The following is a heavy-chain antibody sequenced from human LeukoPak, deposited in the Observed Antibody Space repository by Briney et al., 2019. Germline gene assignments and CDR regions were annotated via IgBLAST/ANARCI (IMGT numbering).Heavy chain of an antibody. CDR1: GITFSSYE. D-gene: IGHD5-18*01. V-gene: IGHV3-48*03. CDR3: ARGFRDTAMFLDY. CDR2: ISSSGSTM. J-gene: IGHJ4*02. Sequence: GSLRLSCAASGITFSSYEMNWVRQAPGKGLEWVSCISSSGSTMYYADSVKGRFTISRDNAKNSLYLQMNSLRVEDTAVYYCARGFRDTAMFLDYWGQGTLVTVSS.